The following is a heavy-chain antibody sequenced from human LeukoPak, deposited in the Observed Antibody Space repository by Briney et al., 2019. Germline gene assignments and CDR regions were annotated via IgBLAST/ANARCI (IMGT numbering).Heavy chain of an antibody. CDR1: GGTFSSYA. V-gene: IGHV1-69*13. CDR2: IIPIFGTA. D-gene: IGHD2-2*01. CDR3: ASTIVVVPAATAYFDY. Sequence: ASVKLSCKASGGTFSSYAISWVRQAAGQGLEWKGGIIPIFGTANYAQKFQGRVTITADESTSTAYMELSSLRSEDTAVYYCASTIVVVPAATAYFDYWGQGTLVTVSS. J-gene: IGHJ4*02.